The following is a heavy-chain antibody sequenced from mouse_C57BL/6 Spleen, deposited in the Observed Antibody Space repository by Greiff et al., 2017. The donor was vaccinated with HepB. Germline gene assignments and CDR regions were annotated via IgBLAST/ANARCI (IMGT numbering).Heavy chain of an antibody. CDR1: GYAFTNYL. J-gene: IGHJ4*01. V-gene: IGHV1-54*01. CDR2: INPGSGGT. CDR3: ARKDYYGSSYAMDY. D-gene: IGHD1-1*01. Sequence: QVQLQQSGAELVRPGTSVKVSCKASGYAFTNYLIEWVKQRPGQGLEWIGVINPGSGGTNYNEKFKGKATLTADKSSSTAYMQLSSLTSEDSAVYFCARKDYYGSSYAMDYRGQGTSVTVSS.